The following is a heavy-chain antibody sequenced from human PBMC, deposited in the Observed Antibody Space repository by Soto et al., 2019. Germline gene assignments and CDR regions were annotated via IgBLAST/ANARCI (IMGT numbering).Heavy chain of an antibody. V-gene: IGHV4-59*01. J-gene: IGHJ4*02. CDR1: GDSISTFY. Sequence: KPSETLSLTCTVSGDSISTFYWGWMRQSPGKELEWIGYVYYTGSTNYNPSLKSRVTISVDRSKNQFSLELTSANAADTAVYYCARGRTVRNYADDSSDYFYFFDYWGQGTQVTVSS. D-gene: IGHD3-22*01. CDR2: VYYTGST. CDR3: ARGRTVRNYADDSSDYFYFFDY.